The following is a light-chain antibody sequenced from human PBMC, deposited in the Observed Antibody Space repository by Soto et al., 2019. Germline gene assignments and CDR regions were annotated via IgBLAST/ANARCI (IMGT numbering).Light chain of an antibody. Sequence: QSALTQPPSASGSPGQSVTISCTGTSSDVGGYNYVSWYQQHPGKAPKLIIYEVSKRPSGVPDRFSGSKSGNTASLTVSGLQAEDEADHCCSSYAGSNNYVFGTGTKVTVL. CDR2: EVS. V-gene: IGLV2-8*01. CDR1: SSDVGGYNY. J-gene: IGLJ1*01. CDR3: SSYAGSNNYV.